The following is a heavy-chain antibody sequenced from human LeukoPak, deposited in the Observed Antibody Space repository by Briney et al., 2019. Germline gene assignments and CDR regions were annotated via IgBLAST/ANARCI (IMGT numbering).Heavy chain of an antibody. Sequence: GGSLRLSCAVSGFTFSGHNMNWVRQAPGKGLEWIAYISSTSVIYYSDSVKGRFTISRDNAKNSLYLQMNSLRVDDTAVYYCAREGDGSNSGFAYWGQGTLVTVSS. CDR3: AREGDGSNSGFAY. CDR1: GFTFSGHN. D-gene: IGHD4-23*01. V-gene: IGHV3-48*01. J-gene: IGHJ4*02. CDR2: ISSTSVI.